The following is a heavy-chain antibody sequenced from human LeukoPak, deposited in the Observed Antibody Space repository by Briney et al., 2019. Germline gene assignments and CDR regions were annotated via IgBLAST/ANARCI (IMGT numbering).Heavy chain of an antibody. CDR1: GGSISSSSYY. J-gene: IGHJ4*02. D-gene: IGHD6-19*01. Sequence: SETLSLTCTVSGGSISSSSYYWGWIRQPPGEGLEWIGSVYYSGTTQYNPSLKSRVTISVDTSKNQFSLKLNSVTAADSAVYYCARVRSGWYFDYWAQGTLVTVSS. CDR3: ARVRSGWYFDY. CDR2: VYYSGTT. V-gene: IGHV4-39*07.